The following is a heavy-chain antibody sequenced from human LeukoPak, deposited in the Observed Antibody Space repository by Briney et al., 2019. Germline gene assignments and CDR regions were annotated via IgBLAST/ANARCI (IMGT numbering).Heavy chain of an antibody. V-gene: IGHV5-51*01. Sequence: GESLKISCKGSGYSFTSYWIGWVRQMPGKGLEWMGIIYPGDSDTRYSPSFQGQVTISADKSISTAHLQWNSLKASDTAMYYCAMSGYDTRGAYDYWGQGTLVTVSS. CDR1: GYSFTSYW. CDR2: IYPGDSDT. CDR3: AMSGYDTRGAYDY. J-gene: IGHJ4*02. D-gene: IGHD5-12*01.